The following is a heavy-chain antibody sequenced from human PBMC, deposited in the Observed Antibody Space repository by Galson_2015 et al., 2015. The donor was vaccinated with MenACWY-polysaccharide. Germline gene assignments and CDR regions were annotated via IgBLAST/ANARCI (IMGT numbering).Heavy chain of an antibody. CDR1: GFAFSQYW. V-gene: IGHV3-74*01. CDR2: IKSDGSSP. D-gene: IGHD1-26*01. Sequence: SLRLSCAASGFAFSQYWMHWVRQAPGKGPVWVSRIKSDGSSPYYADSVKGRFTISRDNAKNTLYLQMNNLRAEDTAVYYCARDPATWDLSPSNWFDPWGQGTLVPVSS. CDR3: ARDPATWDLSPSNWFDP. J-gene: IGHJ5*02.